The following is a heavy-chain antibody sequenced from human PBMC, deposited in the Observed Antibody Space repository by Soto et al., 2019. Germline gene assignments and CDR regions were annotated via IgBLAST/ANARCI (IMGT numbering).Heavy chain of an antibody. Sequence: QVQLVQSGAEVKKPGASVKVSCKASGYTFTSYGITWVRQAPGQGLERMGWIRAYNGNTNYAPKLQGRVTMTTDTSTRTAYMELRSVRSDDTAVYYCARDRGRYALDYWCQGTLVTVSS. V-gene: IGHV1-18*01. D-gene: IGHD3-16*01. J-gene: IGHJ4*02. CDR3: ARDRGRYALDY. CDR1: GYTFTSYG. CDR2: IRAYNGNT.